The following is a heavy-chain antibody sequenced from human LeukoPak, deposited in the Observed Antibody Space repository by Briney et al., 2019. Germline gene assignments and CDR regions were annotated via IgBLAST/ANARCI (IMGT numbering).Heavy chain of an antibody. CDR1: GFTFSDYY. Sequence: KSGGSLRLSCAASGFTFSDYYMGWIRQAPGKGLEWVSYISSSGSTIYYADSVKGRFTISRDNAKNSLYLQMNSLRAEDTAVYYCARDCSSTNCYRGGFDPRGQGTLVTVSS. D-gene: IGHD2-2*01. V-gene: IGHV3-11*01. CDR2: ISSSGSTI. CDR3: ARDCSSTNCYRGGFDP. J-gene: IGHJ5*02.